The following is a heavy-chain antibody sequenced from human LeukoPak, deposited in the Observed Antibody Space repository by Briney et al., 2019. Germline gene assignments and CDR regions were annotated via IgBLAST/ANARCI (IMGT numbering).Heavy chain of an antibody. V-gene: IGHV1-2*02. J-gene: IGHJ6*03. D-gene: IGHD6-13*01. Sequence: ASVKVSCKASGYTFTGYCMHWVRQAPGQGLEWMGWINPNSGGTNYAQKFQGRVTMTRDTSISTAYMELSRLRSDDTAVYYCARGRYSSSWTLYYYYYYMDVWGKGTTVTVSS. CDR3: ARGRYSSSWTLYYYYYYMDV. CDR2: INPNSGGT. CDR1: GYTFTGYC.